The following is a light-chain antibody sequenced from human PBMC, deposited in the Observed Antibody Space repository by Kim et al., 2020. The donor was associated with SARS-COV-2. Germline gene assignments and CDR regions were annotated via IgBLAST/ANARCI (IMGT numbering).Light chain of an antibody. CDR2: EVS. CDR3: CSYAGSSTPVV. J-gene: IGLJ2*01. V-gene: IGLV2-23*02. Sequence: SITISCTGTIRDVANCYLVSCYQQHPGKAPNLMIYEVSKRPSGGSNRFAGSKSGNTASLTISGLQAEDEADYYCCSYAGSSTPVVFGGGTQLTVL. CDR1: IRDVANCYL.